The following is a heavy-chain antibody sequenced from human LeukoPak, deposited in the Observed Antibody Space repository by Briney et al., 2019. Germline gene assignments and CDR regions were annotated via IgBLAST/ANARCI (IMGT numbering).Heavy chain of an antibody. D-gene: IGHD3-16*01. CDR2: IYYSGST. Sequence: SETLSLTCTVSGGSISSSSYYWGWIRQPPGKGLEWIGSIYYSGSTYYNPSLKSRVTISVDTSKNQFSLKLSSVTAADTAVYYCARWGFDPFGFDYWGQGTLVTVSS. CDR1: GGSISSSSYY. J-gene: IGHJ4*02. V-gene: IGHV4-39*01. CDR3: ARWGFDPFGFDY.